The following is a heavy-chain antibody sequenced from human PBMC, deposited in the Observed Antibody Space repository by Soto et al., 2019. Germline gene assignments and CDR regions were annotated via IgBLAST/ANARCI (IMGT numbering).Heavy chain of an antibody. J-gene: IGHJ4*02. V-gene: IGHV4-59*01. CDR1: GGSIRSWY. CDR3: ARDLWGSSHLDY. D-gene: IGHD3-16*01. CDR2: IYYSGST. Sequence: SETLSLTCTVSGGSIRSWYWSWIRQSPWKGLEWIGNIYYSGSTNYNPSLKSRVTISVDTSKNQFSLKLSSVTAADTAVYYCARDLWGSSHLDYWGQGTLVTVSS.